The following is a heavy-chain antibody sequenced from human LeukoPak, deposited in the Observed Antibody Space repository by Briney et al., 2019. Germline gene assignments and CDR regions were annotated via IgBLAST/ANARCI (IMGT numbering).Heavy chain of an antibody. J-gene: IGHJ6*03. D-gene: IGHD5-12*01. Sequence: PGGSLRLSCAASGFTFSGAAMHWVRQASGKGLEWVGRIRSKANSYATAYAASVKGRFTISRDDSKNTAYLQMNSLKTEDTAVYYCTSRSAVSRGYSGYDYYYYYMDVWGKGTTVTVSS. V-gene: IGHV3-73*01. CDR1: GFTFSGAA. CDR3: TSRSAVSRGYSGYDYYYYYMDV. CDR2: IRSKANSYAT.